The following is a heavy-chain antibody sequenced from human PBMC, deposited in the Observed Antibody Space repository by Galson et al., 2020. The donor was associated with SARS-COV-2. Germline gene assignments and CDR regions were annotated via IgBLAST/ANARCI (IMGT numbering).Heavy chain of an antibody. J-gene: IGHJ5*02. CDR3: ARERAASGTPKPNWFDP. D-gene: IGHD6-13*01. V-gene: IGHV3-48*02. CDR1: GFSFSGYS. Sequence: GGSLRLSCAASGFSFSGYSMNWVRQAPGKGLEWIASITSGSSGISYADSVKGRFTISRDNAKNSLYLQMNSLRDGDTAVYYCARERAASGTPKPNWFDPWGQGTLVTVSS. CDR2: ITSGSSGI.